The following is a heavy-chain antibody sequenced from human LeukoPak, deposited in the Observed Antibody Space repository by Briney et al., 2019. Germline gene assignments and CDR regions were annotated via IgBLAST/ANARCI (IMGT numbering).Heavy chain of an antibody. Sequence: GSSVEVSCKASGGIFNNYGFSWVRQAPGQGLEWMGGFVPLFKTAHYAPKFQGRVTITADESTSTAYLELSSLRSEDTAVYYCARDNVDVIALDYWGQGTLV. CDR3: ARDNVDVIALDY. CDR1: GGIFNNYG. CDR2: FVPLFKTA. V-gene: IGHV1-69*01. J-gene: IGHJ4*02. D-gene: IGHD2-21*01.